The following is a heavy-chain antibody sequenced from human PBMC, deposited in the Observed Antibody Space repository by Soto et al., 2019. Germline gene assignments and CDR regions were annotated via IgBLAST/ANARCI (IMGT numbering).Heavy chain of an antibody. CDR2: IYYSGST. CDR3: ARMWKDGYFDY. Sequence: SETLSLTCTVSGGSISSGDYYWSWIRQPPGKGLEWIGYIYYSGSTYYNTSLKSRVNISVDTSKNQFSLKLSSVTSADTAVYYCARMWKDGYFDYWGQGTLVTVSS. J-gene: IGHJ4*02. V-gene: IGHV4-30-4*01. D-gene: IGHD1-1*01. CDR1: GGSISSGDYY.